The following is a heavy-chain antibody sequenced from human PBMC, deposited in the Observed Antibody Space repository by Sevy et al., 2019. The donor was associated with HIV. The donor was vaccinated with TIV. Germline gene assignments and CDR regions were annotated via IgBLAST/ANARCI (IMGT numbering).Heavy chain of an antibody. Sequence: GGSLRLSCAASGFTFSSYGMHWVRQAPGKGLEWVAVIWYDGSNKYYADSVKGRFTISRDNSKNTLYLQMNSLRAEDTAVYYCARDLMTTVIPTFDYWGQGTLVTVSS. CDR1: GFTFSSYG. J-gene: IGHJ4*02. CDR2: IWYDGSNK. CDR3: ARDLMTTVIPTFDY. D-gene: IGHD4-17*01. V-gene: IGHV3-33*01.